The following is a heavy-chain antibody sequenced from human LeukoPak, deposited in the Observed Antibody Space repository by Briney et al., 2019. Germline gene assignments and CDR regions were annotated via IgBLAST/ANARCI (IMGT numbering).Heavy chain of an antibody. D-gene: IGHD2-2*01. V-gene: IGHV3-13*01. CDR3: VKDLRGPEGF. CDR1: GFTFIDYD. CDR2: IGIRGDT. Sequence: GGSLRLSCAASGFTFIDYDMHWVRQVLGKGLEWVSAIGIRGDTHYSGSVKGRFTISRENAESSLYLQMNSLRAEDTAVYYCVKDLRGPEGFWGQGTLVIVSS. J-gene: IGHJ4*02.